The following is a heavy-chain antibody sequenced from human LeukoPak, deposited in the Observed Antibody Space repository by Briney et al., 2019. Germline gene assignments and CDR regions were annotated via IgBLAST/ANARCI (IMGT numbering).Heavy chain of an antibody. V-gene: IGHV3-23*01. CDR3: AKDEWAQVAEYFQH. Sequence: PGGSLRLSCAASGFTFSSYAMSWVRQAPGKGLEWVSAISGSGGSTYYADSVKGRFTISRDNSKNTLYLQMNSLRAEDTAIYYCAKDEWAQVAEYFQHWGQGTLVTVSS. CDR1: GFTFSSYA. D-gene: IGHD1-26*01. J-gene: IGHJ1*01. CDR2: ISGSGGST.